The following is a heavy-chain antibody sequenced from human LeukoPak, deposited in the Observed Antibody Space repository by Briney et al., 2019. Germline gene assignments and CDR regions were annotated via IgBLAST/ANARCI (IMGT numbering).Heavy chain of an antibody. CDR1: GYTFTGYY. CDR2: INPNSGDT. V-gene: IGHV1-2*04. Sequence: ASVKVSCKASGYTFTGYYMHWVRQAPGQGLEYMGWINPNSGDTNYAQKFQGWVTMTRDTSINTAYMELSRLRSDDTAVYFCARGAPELGGWPLGDWGQGTLVIVSS. D-gene: IGHD6-19*01. J-gene: IGHJ4*02. CDR3: ARGAPELGGWPLGD.